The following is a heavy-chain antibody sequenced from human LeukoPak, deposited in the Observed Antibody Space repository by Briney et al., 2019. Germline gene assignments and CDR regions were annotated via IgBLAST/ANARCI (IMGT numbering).Heavy chain of an antibody. D-gene: IGHD3-16*02. CDR2: INHSGST. CDR1: GGSLSGYY. J-gene: IGHJ4*02. V-gene: IGHV4-34*01. CDR3: ATLRTENYDYVWGSYRSLNSHY. Sequence: PSETLSLTCAVYGGSLSGYYWSWIRQPPGKGLEWIGEINHSGSTNYNPSLKSRVTISVDTSKNQFSLKLSSVTAADTAVYYCATLRTENYDYVWGSYRSLNSHYWGQGTLVTVSS.